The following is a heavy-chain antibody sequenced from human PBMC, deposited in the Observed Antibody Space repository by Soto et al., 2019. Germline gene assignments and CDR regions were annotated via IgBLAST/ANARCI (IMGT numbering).Heavy chain of an antibody. D-gene: IGHD3-9*01. J-gene: IGHJ6*02. CDR3: ARGIKGYFDWLFPYYYGMDV. CDR1: GGTFSSYA. V-gene: IGHV1-69*13. CDR2: IIPIFGTA. Sequence: ASVKVSCKASGGTFSSYAISWVRQAPGQGLEWMGGIIPIFGTANYAQKFQGGVTITADESTSTAYMELSSLRSEDTAVYYCARGIKGYFDWLFPYYYGMDVWGQGTTVTVSS.